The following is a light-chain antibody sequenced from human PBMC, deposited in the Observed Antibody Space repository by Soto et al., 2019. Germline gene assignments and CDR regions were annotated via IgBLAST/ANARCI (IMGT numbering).Light chain of an antibody. V-gene: IGLV2-14*01. CDR2: EVS. CDR1: SSDVGVYNY. Sequence: QSALTQPASVSGSPGQAITISCTGTSSDVGVYNYVSWYQQHPGKAPKLMIYEVSNRPSGVSNRFSGSKSGNTASLTISGLQDEDEADYYCSSYTSSSTPVVFGGGTKVTVL. J-gene: IGLJ2*01. CDR3: SSYTSSSTPVV.